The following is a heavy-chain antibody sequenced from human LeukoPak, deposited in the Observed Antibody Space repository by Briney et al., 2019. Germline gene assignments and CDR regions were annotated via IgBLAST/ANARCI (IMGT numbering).Heavy chain of an antibody. V-gene: IGHV3-30*04. J-gene: IGHJ6*02. CDR1: GFTFRSYA. CDR3: AREDDDSNGIDV. CDR2: ISYDGKNK. Sequence: GGSLGLSCAASGFTFRSYAMHWVRQAPGKGLEWVALISYDGKNKYYADSMKGRFTISRDNSKNTLYLQMNSLRAEDTAVYYCAREDDDSNGIDVWGHGTTVTVSS. D-gene: IGHD4-11*01.